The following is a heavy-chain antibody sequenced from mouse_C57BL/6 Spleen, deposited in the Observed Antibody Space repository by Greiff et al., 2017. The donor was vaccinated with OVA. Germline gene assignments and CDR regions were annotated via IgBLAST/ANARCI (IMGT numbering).Heavy chain of an antibody. V-gene: IGHV1-80*01. Sequence: VQLQESGAELVKPGASVKISCKASGYAFSSYWMNWVKQRPGKGLEWIGQIYPGDGDTNYNGKFKGKATLTADKSSSTAYMQLSSLTSEDSAVYFCARGEFDGSSYGYWGQGTTLTVSS. J-gene: IGHJ2*01. CDR1: GYAFSSYW. CDR3: ARGEFDGSSYGY. CDR2: IYPGDGDT. D-gene: IGHD1-1*01.